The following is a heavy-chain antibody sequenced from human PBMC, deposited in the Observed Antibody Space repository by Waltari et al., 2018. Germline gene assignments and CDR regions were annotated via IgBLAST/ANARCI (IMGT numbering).Heavy chain of an antibody. CDR2: ISYDGSNK. V-gene: IGHV3-30*18. CDR3: AKDYGYSSGWYVYYYGMDV. CDR1: GFTFSSYG. Sequence: QVQLVESGGGVVQPGRSLRLSCAASGFTFSSYGMHWVRQAPGKGLEWVAVISYDGSNKYYADSVKGRFTISRDNSKNTLYLQMNSLRAEDTAVYYCAKDYGYSSGWYVYYYGMDVWGQGTTVTVSS. J-gene: IGHJ6*02. D-gene: IGHD6-19*01.